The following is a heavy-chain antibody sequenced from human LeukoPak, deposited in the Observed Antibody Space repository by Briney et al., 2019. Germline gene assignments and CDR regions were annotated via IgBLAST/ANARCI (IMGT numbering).Heavy chain of an antibody. D-gene: IGHD2-2*01. CDR3: AKPRDQRYYFDY. V-gene: IGHV3-74*01. Sequence: GGSLRLSCAASGFTFSGDWMHWVRQAPGKGLVWVSHVSSAGYTTRYADSVKGRFTISRDNSKNTLYLQMNSLRAEDTAVYYCAKPRDQRYYFDYWGQGTLVTVSS. J-gene: IGHJ4*02. CDR2: VSSAGYTT. CDR1: GFTFSGDW.